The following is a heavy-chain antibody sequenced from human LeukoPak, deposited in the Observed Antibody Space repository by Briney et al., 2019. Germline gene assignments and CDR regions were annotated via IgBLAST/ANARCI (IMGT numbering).Heavy chain of an antibody. CDR1: GGPISSSSYY. Sequence: TSETLSLTCTVSGGPISSSSYYWGWIRQPPGKGLEWIGSIYYSGSTYYNPSLKSRVTISVDTSKNQFSLKLSSVTAADTAVYYCARHAYPYQARAAFDIWGQGTMVTVSS. J-gene: IGHJ3*02. CDR2: IYYSGST. D-gene: IGHD2-2*01. CDR3: ARHAYPYQARAAFDI. V-gene: IGHV4-39*01.